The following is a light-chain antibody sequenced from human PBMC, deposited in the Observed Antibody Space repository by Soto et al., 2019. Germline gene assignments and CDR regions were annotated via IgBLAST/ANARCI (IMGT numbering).Light chain of an antibody. CDR3: QQSYTLSPLT. CDR1: QSISNY. V-gene: IGKV1-39*01. J-gene: IGKJ4*01. Sequence: DIQMTQSPSSLSASVGDRVIITCRTSQSISNYLNWYQHNPGKAPKVLISAASNLQSGVPSRFSGSGSGTVFTLTISSLQPEDFATYFCQQSYTLSPLTFGGGTKVEIK. CDR2: AAS.